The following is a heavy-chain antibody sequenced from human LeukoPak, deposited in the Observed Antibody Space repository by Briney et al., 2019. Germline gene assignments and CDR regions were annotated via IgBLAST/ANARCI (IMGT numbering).Heavy chain of an antibody. J-gene: IGHJ4*02. CDR2: IYHSGST. CDR3: ATLPLYYYGSGSYQHDY. D-gene: IGHD3-10*01. Sequence: SETLSLTCAVSGYSISSGYYWGWIRQPPGKGLEWIGSIYHSGSTYYNPSLKSRVTISVDTSKNQFSLKLSSVTAADTAVYYCATLPLYYYGSGSYQHDYWGQGTLVTVSS. CDR1: GYSISSGYY. V-gene: IGHV4-38-2*01.